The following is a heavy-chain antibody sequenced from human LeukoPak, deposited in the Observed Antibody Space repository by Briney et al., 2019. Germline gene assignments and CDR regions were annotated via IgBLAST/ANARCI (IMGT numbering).Heavy chain of an antibody. Sequence: GGSLRLSCAASGFTFSSYSMNWVRQAPGKGLEWVSYISSSSSTIYCADSVKGRFAISRDNAKNSLYLQMNSLRAEDTAVYYCAGGATIPYWGQGTLVTVSS. D-gene: IGHD5-12*01. J-gene: IGHJ4*02. CDR3: AGGATIPY. CDR2: ISSSSSTI. V-gene: IGHV3-48*01. CDR1: GFTFSSYS.